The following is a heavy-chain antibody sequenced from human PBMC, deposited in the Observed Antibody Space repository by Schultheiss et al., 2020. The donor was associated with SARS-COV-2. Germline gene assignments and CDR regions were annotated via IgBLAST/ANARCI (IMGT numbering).Heavy chain of an antibody. D-gene: IGHD1-26*01. CDR1: GGSFSGYY. Sequence: SQTLSLTCAVYGGSFSGYYWSWIRQPPGKGLEWIGSIYYSGSTYYNPSLKSRVTISVDTSKNQFSLKLSSVTAADTAVYYCARRSIVGAKGAFDIWGQGTMVTVSS. J-gene: IGHJ3*02. CDR3: ARRSIVGAKGAFDI. CDR2: IYYSGST. V-gene: IGHV4-34*01.